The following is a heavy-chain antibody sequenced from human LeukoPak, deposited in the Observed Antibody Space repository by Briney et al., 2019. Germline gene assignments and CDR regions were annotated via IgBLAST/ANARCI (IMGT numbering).Heavy chain of an antibody. V-gene: IGHV1-24*01. Sequence: ASVKVSCKVSGYTLTELSMHWVRQAPGKGLEWMGGFDPEDGETIYAQKFQGRVTMTEDTSTDTAYMELSSLRSEDTAVYYCATGITGTCGLILWGQGTLVTVSS. J-gene: IGHJ4*02. CDR3: ATGITGTCGLIL. CDR2: FDPEDGET. D-gene: IGHD1-20*01. CDR1: GYTLTELS.